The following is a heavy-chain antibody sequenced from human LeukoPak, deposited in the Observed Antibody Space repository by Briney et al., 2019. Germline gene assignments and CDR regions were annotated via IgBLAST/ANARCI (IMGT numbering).Heavy chain of an antibody. CDR1: GGSISSSSYY. J-gene: IGHJ6*03. Sequence: PSETLSLTCTVSGGSISSSSYYWGWIRQPPGKGLEWIGSIYYSGSTYYNPSLKSRVTISVDTSKNQFSLKLSSVTAADTAVYYCARRRTMIYSSGWYTDYYYYMDVWGKGTTVTVSS. CDR2: IYYSGST. V-gene: IGHV4-39*01. CDR3: ARRRTMIYSSGWYTDYYYYMDV. D-gene: IGHD6-19*01.